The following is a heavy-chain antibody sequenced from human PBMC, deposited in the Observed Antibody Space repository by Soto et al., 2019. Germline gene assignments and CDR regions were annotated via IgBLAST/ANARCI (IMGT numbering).Heavy chain of an antibody. Sequence: SETLSLTCTVSGGSISNYYWSWIRQSPGKGLEWIGYIHCSGSTNYNPSLKSRVTISEDLSKNQFSLNLSSETAADTAVYYCARDVAYDSSGYYYGAYFDYWGQGALVTVSS. CDR1: GGSISNYY. V-gene: IGHV4-59*01. CDR2: IHCSGST. CDR3: ARDVAYDSSGYYYGAYFDY. D-gene: IGHD3-22*01. J-gene: IGHJ4*02.